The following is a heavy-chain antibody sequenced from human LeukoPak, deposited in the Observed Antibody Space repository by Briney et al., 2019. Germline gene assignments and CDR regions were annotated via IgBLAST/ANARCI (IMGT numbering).Heavy chain of an antibody. CDR1: GYTFTGYF. D-gene: IGHD5-12*01. CDR2: INPNNGGT. CDR3: ARGATTSWGADYFDF. V-gene: IGHV1-2*02. J-gene: IGHJ4*02. Sequence: ASVKVSCKASGYTFTGYFLHWVRQAPGQGLEWVGWINPNNGGTDYTQKFQGRVTMTRDTSISTAYMDLSRLRSDDTAMYYCARGATTSWGADYFDFWGQGTLVTVSS.